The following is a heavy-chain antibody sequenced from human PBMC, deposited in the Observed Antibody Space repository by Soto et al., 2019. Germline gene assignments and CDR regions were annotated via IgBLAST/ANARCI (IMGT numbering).Heavy chain of an antibody. Sequence: QVQLVESGGGVVQPGRSLRLSCAASGFTFSSYAMHWVRQAPGKGLEWVAVISYDGSNKYYADSVKGRFTISRDNSKNTLYLQMNSLRAEDTAVYYCVRGGGITMVRGEDWGQGTLVTVSS. CDR3: VRGGGITMVRGED. J-gene: IGHJ4*02. CDR2: ISYDGSNK. CDR1: GFTFSSYA. D-gene: IGHD3-10*01. V-gene: IGHV3-30-3*01.